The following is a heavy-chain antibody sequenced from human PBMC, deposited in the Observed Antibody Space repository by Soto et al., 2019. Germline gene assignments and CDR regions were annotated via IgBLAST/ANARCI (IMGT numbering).Heavy chain of an antibody. CDR1: GFSLSSGVG. Sequence: SGPTLVNPTETLTLTCTFSGFSLSSGVGVGWVRQPPGKALEWLAVIYWDNDKRSSPSLKSRLTITKDTSKNQVFLTMTNMDPVDTATYYCATQGSGTYYNPLYNWFDPWGQGTLVTVSS. D-gene: IGHD3-10*01. CDR2: IYWDNDK. V-gene: IGHV2-5*02. J-gene: IGHJ5*02. CDR3: ATQGSGTYYNPLYNWFDP.